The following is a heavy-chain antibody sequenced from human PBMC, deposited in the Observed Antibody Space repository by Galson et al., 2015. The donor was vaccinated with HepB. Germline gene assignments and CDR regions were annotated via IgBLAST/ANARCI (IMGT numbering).Heavy chain of an antibody. V-gene: IGHV3-23*01. J-gene: IGHJ4*02. Sequence: SLRLSCAASGFTFSSYAMSWVRQAPGKGLEWVSAISGSGGSTYYADSVKGRFTISRDNSKNTLYLQMNSLRAEDTAVYYCAGREGPGTDYFDYWGQGTLVTVSS. CDR1: GFTFSSYA. CDR2: ISGSGGST. CDR3: AGREGPGTDYFDY. D-gene: IGHD1-1*01.